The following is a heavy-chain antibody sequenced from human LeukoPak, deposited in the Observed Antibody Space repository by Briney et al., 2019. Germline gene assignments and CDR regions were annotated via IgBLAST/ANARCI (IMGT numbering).Heavy chain of an antibody. CDR3: AKVADSSGLRFDAFDI. D-gene: IGHD6-19*01. J-gene: IGHJ3*02. V-gene: IGHV3-23*01. Sequence: PGGSLRLSCAASGFTFSSYGMHWVRQAPGKGLEWVSVLSGSGDSTFYADSVKGRFTISRDNSKNILYLQMNSLRAEDSAVYYCAKVADSSGLRFDAFDIWGQGTMVTVSS. CDR2: LSGSGDST. CDR1: GFTFSSYG.